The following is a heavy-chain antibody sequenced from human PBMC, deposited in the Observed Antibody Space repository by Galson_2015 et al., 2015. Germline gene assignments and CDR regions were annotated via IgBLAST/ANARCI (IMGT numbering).Heavy chain of an antibody. CDR3: ARGLRFLEWLFAY. CDR1: GFTFSSYW. D-gene: IGHD3-3*01. J-gene: IGHJ4*02. CDR2: IKQDGSEK. Sequence: SLRLSCAASGFTFSSYWMSWVRQAPGKGLEWVANIKQDGSEKYYVDSVKGRFTISRDNAKNSLYLQMNSLRAEDTAVYYCARGLRFLEWLFAYWGQGTLVTVSS. V-gene: IGHV3-7*04.